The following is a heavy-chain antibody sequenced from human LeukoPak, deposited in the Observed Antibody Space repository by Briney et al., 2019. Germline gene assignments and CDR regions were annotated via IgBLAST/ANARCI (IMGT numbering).Heavy chain of an antibody. D-gene: IGHD3-3*01. CDR2: ISGSGGST. CDR1: GFTFSSYA. CDR3: AVDFWSGYYTGGYYFDY. V-gene: IGHV3-23*01. Sequence: GGSLRLSCAASGFTFSSYAMSWVRQAPGKGLEWVSAISGSGGSTYYADSVKGRFTISRDNSKNTLYLQMNSLRAEDTAVYYCAVDFWSGYYTGGYYFDYWGQEPWSPSPQ. J-gene: IGHJ4*01.